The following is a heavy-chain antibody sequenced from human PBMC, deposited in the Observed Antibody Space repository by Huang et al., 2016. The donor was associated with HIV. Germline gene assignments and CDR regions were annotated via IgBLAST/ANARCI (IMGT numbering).Heavy chain of an antibody. CDR3: ARVGPLENWHYFDY. Sequence: QVQLVESGGGVVQPGRSLRLSCAASGFTFSSYALHWVRQAPGKGLEWVAVISYDGRNKYYADSVKGRFTISRDKSKNTLYLQMSSLRAEDTAVYYCARVGPLENWHYFDYWGQGTLVTVSS. CDR1: GFTFSSYA. CDR2: ISYDGRNK. J-gene: IGHJ4*02. V-gene: IGHV3-30*04. D-gene: IGHD1-1*01.